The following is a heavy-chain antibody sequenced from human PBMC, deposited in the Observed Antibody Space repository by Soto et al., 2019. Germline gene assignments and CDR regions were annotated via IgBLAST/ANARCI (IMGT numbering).Heavy chain of an antibody. CDR3: AASCVGCGGFNYYGMDV. V-gene: IGHV4-34*01. CDR1: GRPFRVYS. D-gene: IGHD2-21*01. J-gene: IGHJ6*02. Sequence: PSETLSLTFAVYGRPFRVYSWSWIRQPPGKGLEWIGDINHGGGTNSNPSLKSRVTISIDTSKNHFSLKVNSVTAADTAVYYCAASCVGCGGFNYYGMDVWGQGTTVT. CDR2: INHGGGT.